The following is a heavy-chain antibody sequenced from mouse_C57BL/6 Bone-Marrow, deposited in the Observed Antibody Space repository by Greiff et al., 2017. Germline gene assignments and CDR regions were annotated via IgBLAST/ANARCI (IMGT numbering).Heavy chain of an antibody. Sequence: VQLQQSGGGLVQPGESLKLSCESNEYEFPSPDMSWVRKTPEKRLELVAAINSDGGSTYYPDTMERRFIISRDNTKKTLYLQMSSLRSEDTALYYCARGDYDGYWYFDVWGTGTTVTVSS. CDR1: EYEFPSPD. CDR2: INSDGGST. V-gene: IGHV5-2*01. CDR3: ARGDYDGYWYFDV. D-gene: IGHD2-4*01. J-gene: IGHJ1*03.